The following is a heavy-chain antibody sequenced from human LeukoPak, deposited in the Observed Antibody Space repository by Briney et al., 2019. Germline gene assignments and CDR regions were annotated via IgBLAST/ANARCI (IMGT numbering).Heavy chain of an antibody. D-gene: IGHD5-12*01. J-gene: IGHJ6*02. CDR1: GFTFSSYS. V-gene: IGHV3-13*01. CDR2: IGTAGDT. Sequence: PGGSLRLSCAASGFTFSSYSMNWVRQATGKGLEWVSAIGTAGDTYYPGSVKGRFTISRENAKNSLYLQMNSLRAGDTAVYYCAMRGLQSGYDTLDSTPHYYYGMDAWGQGTTVTVSS. CDR3: AMRGLQSGYDTLDSTPHYYYGMDA.